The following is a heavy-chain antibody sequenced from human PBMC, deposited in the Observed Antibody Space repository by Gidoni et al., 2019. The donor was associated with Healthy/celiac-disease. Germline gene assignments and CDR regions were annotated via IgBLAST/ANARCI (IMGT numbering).Heavy chain of an antibody. J-gene: IGHJ6*02. CDR1: GGSSSGYY. V-gene: IGHV4-34*01. Sequence: QVQLQQWGEGLLQPSETLSLTCAVYGGSSSGYYWSWIRQPPGKGLEWIGEINHSGSTNYNPSLKSRVTISVDTSKNQFSLKLSSVTAADTAVYYCARGRTSRPLYYYYYGMDVWGQGTTVTVSS. D-gene: IGHD6-6*01. CDR3: ARGRTSRPLYYYYYGMDV. CDR2: INHSGST.